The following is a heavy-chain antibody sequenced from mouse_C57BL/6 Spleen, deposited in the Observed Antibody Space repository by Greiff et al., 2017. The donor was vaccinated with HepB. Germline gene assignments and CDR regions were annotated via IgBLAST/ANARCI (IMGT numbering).Heavy chain of an antibody. CDR2: INPNNGGT. CDR1: GYTFTDYY. D-gene: IGHD2-4*01. CDR3: ARDLDDSLYFDY. J-gene: IGHJ2*01. V-gene: IGHV1-26*01. Sequence: VQLQQSGPELVKPGASVKISCKASGYTFTDYYMNWVKQSHGKSLEWIGDINPNNGGTSYNQKFKGKATLTVDKSSSTAYMELRSLTSEDSAVYYCARDLDDSLYFDYWGQGTTLTVSS.